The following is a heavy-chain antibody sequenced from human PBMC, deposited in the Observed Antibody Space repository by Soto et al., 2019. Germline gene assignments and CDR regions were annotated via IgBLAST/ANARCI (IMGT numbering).Heavy chain of an antibody. Sequence: QVQLVESGGGVVQPGRSLRLSCAASGFTFSSYAMHWVRQAPGKGLEWVAVISYDGSNKYYADSVKGRFTISRDNSKNTLYLQMNSLRAEDTAVYYCALYSNSPNGMDVWGQGTTVTVSS. J-gene: IGHJ6*02. CDR1: GFTFSSYA. CDR3: ALYSNSPNGMDV. D-gene: IGHD4-4*01. CDR2: ISYDGSNK. V-gene: IGHV3-30-3*01.